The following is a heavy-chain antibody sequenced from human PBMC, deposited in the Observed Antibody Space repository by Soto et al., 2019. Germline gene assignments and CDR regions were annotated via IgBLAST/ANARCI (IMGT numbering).Heavy chain of an antibody. CDR1: GYSFTSYW. Sequence: GESLKISCKGSGYSFTSYWIGWVRQMPGKGLEWMGIIYPGDSDTRYSPSFQGQVTISADKSISTAYLQWSSLKASDTAMYYCARHSYPDYGPYYYYMDVWGKGTTVTVSS. V-gene: IGHV5-51*01. D-gene: IGHD4-17*01. CDR2: IYPGDSDT. J-gene: IGHJ6*03. CDR3: ARHSYPDYGPYYYYMDV.